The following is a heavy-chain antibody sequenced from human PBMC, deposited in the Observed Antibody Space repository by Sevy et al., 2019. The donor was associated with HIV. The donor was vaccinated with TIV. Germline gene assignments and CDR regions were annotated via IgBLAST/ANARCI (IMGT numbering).Heavy chain of an antibody. J-gene: IGHJ4*02. CDR2: ISSSSSYI. Sequence: GGSLRLSCAASGFTFSSYSMNWVRHAPGKGLEWVSSISSSSSYIYYADSVKGRFTISRDNAKNSLYLQMNSLRAEDTAVYYCARDGIAAAGLRFDYWGQGTLVTVSS. CDR1: GFTFSSYS. CDR3: ARDGIAAAGLRFDY. V-gene: IGHV3-21*01. D-gene: IGHD6-13*01.